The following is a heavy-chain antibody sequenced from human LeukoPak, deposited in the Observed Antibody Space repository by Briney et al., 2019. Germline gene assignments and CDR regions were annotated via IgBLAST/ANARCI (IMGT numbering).Heavy chain of an antibody. V-gene: IGHV4-39*01. CDR2: VIHSGTT. D-gene: IGHD3-22*01. CDR3: ARHDYDSSGHRRDYYFDY. J-gene: IGHJ4*02. Sequence: SETLSLTCTVSGGSITGSTYYWGWIRQPPGKGLEWIVSVIHSGTTYYNPSLRSRVFVSMDTSKKQFSLRLSSVTAADTAVYYCARHDYDSSGHRRDYYFDYWSQGTLVTVSS. CDR1: GGSITGSTYY.